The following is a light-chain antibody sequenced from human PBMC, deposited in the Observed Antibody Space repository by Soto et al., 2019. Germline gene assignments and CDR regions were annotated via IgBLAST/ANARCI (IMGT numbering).Light chain of an antibody. Sequence: DIQMAQSTSALSASVGDRVTITCRASQSISSWLAWYQQKPGKAPKLLIYKASSLESGVPSRFSGSGSGTEFTLTISSLQPEDFATYYCLQHNSYPLTFGGGTKVDIK. CDR3: LQHNSYPLT. J-gene: IGKJ4*01. CDR2: KAS. CDR1: QSISSW. V-gene: IGKV1-5*03.